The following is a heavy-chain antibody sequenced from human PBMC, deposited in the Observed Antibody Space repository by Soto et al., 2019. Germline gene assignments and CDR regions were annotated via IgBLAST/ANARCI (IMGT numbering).Heavy chain of an antibody. CDR2: IIPIFGTA. J-gene: IGHJ4*02. D-gene: IGHD6-13*01. CDR3: ARRDSSSWYGGYYFDY. CDR1: GGTFSSYA. Sequence: GASVKVSCKASGGTFSSYAISWVRQAPGQGLEWMGGIIPIFGTANYAQKFQGRVTITADGSTSTAYTELSSLRSEDTAVYYCARRDSSSWYGGYYFDYWGQGTLVTVSS. V-gene: IGHV1-69*13.